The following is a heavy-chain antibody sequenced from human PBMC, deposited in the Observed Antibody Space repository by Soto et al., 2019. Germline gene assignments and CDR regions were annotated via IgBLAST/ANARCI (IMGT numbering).Heavy chain of an antibody. CDR3: AGDIEYSSSSQLDY. D-gene: IGHD6-6*01. CDR2: IWYDGSNK. CDR1: GFTFSSYG. V-gene: IGHV3-33*01. J-gene: IGHJ4*02. Sequence: GGSLRLSCAASGFTFSSYGMHWVRQAPGKGLEWVAVIWYDGSNKYYADSVKGRFTISRDNSKNTLYLQMNSLRAEDTAVYYCAGDIEYSSSSQLDYWGQGTLVTVSS.